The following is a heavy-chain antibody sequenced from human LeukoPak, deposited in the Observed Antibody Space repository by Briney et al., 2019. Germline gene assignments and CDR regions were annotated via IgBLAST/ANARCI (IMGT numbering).Heavy chain of an antibody. CDR3: ARDLPGYSYGYGDYYYYGMDV. Sequence: ASVKVSCKASGGTFSSYAISWVRQAPGQGLEWMGGIIPIFGTADYAQKFQGRVTITADESTSTAHMELSSLRSEDTAVYYCARDLPGYSYGYGDYYYYGMDVWGQGTTVTVSS. J-gene: IGHJ6*02. CDR2: IIPIFGTA. CDR1: GGTFSSYA. V-gene: IGHV1-69*13. D-gene: IGHD5-18*01.